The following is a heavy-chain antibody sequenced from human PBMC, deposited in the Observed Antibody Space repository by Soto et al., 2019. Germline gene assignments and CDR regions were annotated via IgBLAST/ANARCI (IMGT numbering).Heavy chain of an antibody. J-gene: IGHJ6*02. CDR3: ARLNGYCVSTNCHGYYGMDV. CDR1: GGSISTSSFY. D-gene: IGHD2-2*03. Sequence: SETLSLTCTVSGGSISTSSFYWAWIRQPPGKGLEWIGSIYYSGTTYYTSSLRSRVTISVDTSKNQFSLKMSSVTAADTAVYYCARLNGYCVSTNCHGYYGMDVWGQGTTVTVSS. V-gene: IGHV4-39*01. CDR2: IYYSGTT.